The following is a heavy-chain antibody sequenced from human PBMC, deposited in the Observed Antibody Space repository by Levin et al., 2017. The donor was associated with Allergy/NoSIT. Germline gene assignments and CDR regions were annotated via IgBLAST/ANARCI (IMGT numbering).Heavy chain of an antibody. CDR2: MYSSGDT. J-gene: IGHJ4*02. CDR3: ARQISRWTMGHYYFDY. V-gene: IGHV4-4*09. D-gene: IGHD4/OR15-4a*01. Sequence: KTSETLSLTCTVSGDSLSGYYCGWIRQPPGKGLECIGYMYSSGDTYYNPSLTGRVTISGDTSKNQFSLRLSSVTTADTAVYYCARQISRWTMGHYYFDYWGRGSLVTVSS. CDR1: GDSLSGYY.